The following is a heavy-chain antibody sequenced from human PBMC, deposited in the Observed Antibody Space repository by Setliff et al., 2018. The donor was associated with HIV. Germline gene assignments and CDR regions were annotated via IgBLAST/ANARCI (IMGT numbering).Heavy chain of an antibody. CDR3: TAGTSLSAGRPFFDS. Sequence: GGYLSLSCAASGLTFSSYNMNWVRQAPGQGLEGVGRIKRETEDGITDLAAPVRDRFNVSRDVSKQIVSLQMNGLKSADTGVYYCTAGTSLSAGRPFFDSWGRGTLVTVSS. CDR2: IKRETEDGIT. CDR1: GLTFSSYN. D-gene: IGHD6-19*01. V-gene: IGHV3-15*01. J-gene: IGHJ4*01.